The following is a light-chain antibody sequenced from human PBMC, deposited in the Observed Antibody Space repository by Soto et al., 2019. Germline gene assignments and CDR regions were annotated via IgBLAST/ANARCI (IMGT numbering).Light chain of an antibody. Sequence: EIVLTQSPGTLSLSPGERATLSCRASQSVNSNYLAWCQQKPGQASRLLIYGASSRATGIPDRFSGSGSGTDFTLTISRLEPEDFAVYYCQYYGSPPYTFGQGTKLEIK. V-gene: IGKV3-20*01. CDR3: QYYGSPPYT. CDR2: GAS. J-gene: IGKJ2*01. CDR1: QSVNSNY.